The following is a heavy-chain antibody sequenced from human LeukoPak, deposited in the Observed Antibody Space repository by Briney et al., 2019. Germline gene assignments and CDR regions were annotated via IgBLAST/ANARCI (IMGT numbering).Heavy chain of an antibody. D-gene: IGHD4-17*01. Sequence: SETLSLTCTVSGGYISSSSYYWGWIRQPPGKGLEWIGSIYYSGSTNYNPSLKSRVTISVDTSKNQFSLKLSSVTAADTAVYYCARGESYGDFDYWGQGTLVTVSS. V-gene: IGHV4-39*07. CDR2: IYYSGST. CDR3: ARGESYGDFDY. J-gene: IGHJ4*02. CDR1: GGYISSSSYY.